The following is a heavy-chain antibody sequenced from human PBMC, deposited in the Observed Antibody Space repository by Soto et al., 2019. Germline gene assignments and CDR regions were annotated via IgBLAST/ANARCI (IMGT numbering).Heavy chain of an antibody. V-gene: IGHV4-59*01. Sequence: QVQLQESGPGLVKPSETLSLTCTVSGGSISSYYWSWIQQPPGKGLEWIGYIYYSGSTNYNPSLKSRVTISVDTSKNQFSLKLSSVTAADTAVYYCARRYGDAFDIWGQGTMVTVSS. CDR2: IYYSGST. CDR3: ARRYGDAFDI. D-gene: IGHD4-17*01. CDR1: GGSISSYY. J-gene: IGHJ3*02.